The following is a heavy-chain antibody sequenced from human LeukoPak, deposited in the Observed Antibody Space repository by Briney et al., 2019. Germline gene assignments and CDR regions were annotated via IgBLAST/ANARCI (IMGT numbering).Heavy chain of an antibody. CDR3: ARDRPRGVPAAIGFDP. V-gene: IGHV3-7*01. J-gene: IGHJ5*02. D-gene: IGHD2-2*01. CDR2: IKQDGSEK. CDR1: GFTFSSYW. Sequence: PGGSLRLSCAASGFTFSSYWMSWVRQAPGKGLEWVANIKQDGSEKYYVDSVKGRFTISRDNAKNSLYLQMNSLRAEDTAVYYCARDRPRGVPAAIGFDPWGQGTLVTVSS.